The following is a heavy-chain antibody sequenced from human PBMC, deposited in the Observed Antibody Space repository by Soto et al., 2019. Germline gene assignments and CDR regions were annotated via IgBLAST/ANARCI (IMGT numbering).Heavy chain of an antibody. CDR3: ARDPPLYYYDSSGYP. D-gene: IGHD3-22*01. J-gene: IGHJ5*02. CDR1: GGSISSYY. V-gene: IGHV4-59*01. CDR2: IYYSGST. Sequence: SETLSLTCTVSGGSISSYYWSWIRQPPGKGLEWIGYIYYSGSTNYNPSLKSRVTISVDTSKNQFSLKLSSVTAADTAVYYCARDPPLYYYDSSGYPWGQGTLVTVSS.